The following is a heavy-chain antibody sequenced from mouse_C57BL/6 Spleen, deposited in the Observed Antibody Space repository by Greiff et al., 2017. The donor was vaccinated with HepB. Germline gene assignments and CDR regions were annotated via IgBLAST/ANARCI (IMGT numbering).Heavy chain of an antibody. CDR2: IYPGDGDT. D-gene: IGHD2-1*01. J-gene: IGHJ2*01. Sequence: VQLQQSGPELVKPGASVKISCKASGYAFSSSWMNWVKQRPGKGLEWIGRIYPGDGDTNYNGKFKGKATLTADKSSSTAYMQLSSLTAEDSAVYFCAMDGNDFDYWGQGTTLTVSS. CDR3: AMDGNDFDY. V-gene: IGHV1-82*01. CDR1: GYAFSSSW.